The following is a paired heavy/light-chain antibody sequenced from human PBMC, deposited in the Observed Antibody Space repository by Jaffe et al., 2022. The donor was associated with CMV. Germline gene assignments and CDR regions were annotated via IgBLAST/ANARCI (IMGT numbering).Heavy chain of an antibody. J-gene: IGHJ6*03. Sequence: QVTLRESGPALVKPTQTLTLTCTFSGFSLSTSGMCVGWIRQPPGKALEWLARIDWDDDKYYSTSLKTRLTISKDTSKNQVVLTMTNVDPVDTATYYCARIILVWYSGFDNMDVWGKGTTVTVSS. V-gene: IGHV2-70*15. CDR3: ARIILVWYSGFDNMDV. CDR1: GFSLSTSGMC. D-gene: IGHD1-26*01. CDR2: IDWDDDK.
Light chain of an antibody. CDR3: MQHTHWPWT. CDR1: QSLVHSTGNTY. Sequence: DVVMTQSPLSLPVTLGQPASISCRSSQSLVHSTGNTYLNWFQQRPGQSPRRLIYKVSNRDSGVPDRFSGSGSGTDFTLKISRVEAEDVGVYYCMQHTHWPWTFGQGTKVEIK. CDR2: KVS. V-gene: IGKV2-30*02. J-gene: IGKJ1*01.